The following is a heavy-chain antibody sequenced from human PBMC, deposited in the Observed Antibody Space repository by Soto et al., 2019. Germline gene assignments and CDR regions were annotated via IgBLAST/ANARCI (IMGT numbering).Heavy chain of an antibody. CDR2: ISGSGGST. V-gene: IGHV3-23*01. CDR1: GFTFSSYA. D-gene: IGHD6-19*01. CDR3: ARAGYTSVFIY. Sequence: EVQLLESGGGLVQPGGSLRLSCAASGFTFSSYAMSWVRQALGKGLEWVSAISGSGGSTYYADSVKGRFTISRDNSKNTLYLQMNSLRADDTAVYYCARAGYTSVFIYWGQGTLVTVSS. J-gene: IGHJ4*02.